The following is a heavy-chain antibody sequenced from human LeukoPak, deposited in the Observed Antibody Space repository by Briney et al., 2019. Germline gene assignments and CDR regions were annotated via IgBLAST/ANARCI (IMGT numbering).Heavy chain of an antibody. Sequence: GASVKVSCKASGYTFTSYAMNWVRQAPGQGLEWMGWINTNTGNPTYAQGFTGRFVFSLDTSVSTAYLQISSLKAEDTAVYYCARDLVRQGAHCSGGSCYYNWFDPWGQGTLVTVSS. CDR2: INTNTGNP. CDR3: ARDLVRQGAHCSGGSCYYNWFDP. V-gene: IGHV7-4-1*02. J-gene: IGHJ5*02. D-gene: IGHD2-15*01. CDR1: GYTFTSYA.